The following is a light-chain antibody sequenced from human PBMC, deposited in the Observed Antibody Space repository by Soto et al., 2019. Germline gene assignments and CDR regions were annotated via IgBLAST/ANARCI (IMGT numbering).Light chain of an antibody. CDR1: QSLVYSDGDSY. Sequence: DIVMTQSPLSLPVTLGQSASISCRSSQSLVYSDGDSYLTWFHQRPGQSPRRLIYKISNRDAEVPDRFSGSGSGTDFTLKINRLEAEDAGLYYYMQRTQWPPTFGGGNKVEIK. CDR2: KIS. J-gene: IGKJ4*01. V-gene: IGKV2-30*01. CDR3: MQRTQWPPT.